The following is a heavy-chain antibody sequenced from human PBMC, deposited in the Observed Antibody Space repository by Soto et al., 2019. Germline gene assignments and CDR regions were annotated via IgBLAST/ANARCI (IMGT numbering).Heavy chain of an antibody. CDR1: GFTFSSYA. Sequence: PGGSLRLSCAASGFTFSSYAMSWVRQAPGKGLEWVSAISGSGGSTYYADSVKGRFTISRDNSKNTLYLQMNSLRAEDTAVYYCAKGYYDFWSGYSALLDEWGQGTLVTVSS. CDR3: AKGYYDFWSGYSALLDE. D-gene: IGHD3-3*01. V-gene: IGHV3-23*01. J-gene: IGHJ4*02. CDR2: ISGSGGST.